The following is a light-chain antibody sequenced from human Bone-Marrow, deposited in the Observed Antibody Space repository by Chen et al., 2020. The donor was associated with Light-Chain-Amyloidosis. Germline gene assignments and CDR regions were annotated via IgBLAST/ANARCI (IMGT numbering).Light chain of an antibody. J-gene: IGLJ3*02. CDR2: EDD. CDR3: QSYQGSSQGV. CDR1: SGSIATNY. V-gene: IGLV6-57*01. Sequence: NFMLTQPHSVSESSGKTVIISCTRSSGSIATNYVQWYQQRPDRSPTTVIYEDDQRPSGVPDRFSGSIDRSSNSASLTISGLKTEDEADYYCQSYQGSSQGVFGGGTKLTVL.